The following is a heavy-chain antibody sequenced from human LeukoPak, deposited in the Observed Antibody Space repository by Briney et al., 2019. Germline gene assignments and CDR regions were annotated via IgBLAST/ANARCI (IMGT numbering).Heavy chain of an antibody. CDR2: IYHSGST. J-gene: IGHJ4*02. CDR1: GYSISSGYY. D-gene: IGHD6-13*01. V-gene: IGHV4-38-2*02. CDR3: AREVGSSWNYYFDY. Sequence: SSETLSLTCTVSGYSISSGYYWGWIRQPPGKGLEWIGEIYHSGSTNYNPSLKSRVTISVDKSKNQFSLKLSSVTAADTAVYYCAREVGSSWNYYFDYWGQGTLVTVSS.